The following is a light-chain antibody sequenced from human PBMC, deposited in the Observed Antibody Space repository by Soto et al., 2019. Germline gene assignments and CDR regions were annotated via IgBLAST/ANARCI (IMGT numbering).Light chain of an antibody. V-gene: IGKV3-20*01. CDR2: DAS. CDR1: QSVSSY. CDR3: QQYGSSPMLT. J-gene: IGKJ4*01. Sequence: EIVLTQSPATLSVSPGERVTLSCRASQSVSSYLAWYRQKPVQAPRLLLYDASNRANGIPARFSGSGSGTDFTLTISRLEPEDFAVYDCQQYGSSPMLTFGGGTKVDIK.